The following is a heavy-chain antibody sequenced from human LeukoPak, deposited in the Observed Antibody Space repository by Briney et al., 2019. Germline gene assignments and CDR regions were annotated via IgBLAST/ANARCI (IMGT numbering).Heavy chain of an antibody. Sequence: PSETLSLTCTVSGGSISSSSYYWGWIRQPPGKGLEWIGSIYYSGSTYYNPSLKSRVTISVDTSKNQFSLKLSSVTAADTAVYYCTRGASTVVVVVAARNFDYWGQGTLVTVSS. D-gene: IGHD2-15*01. CDR1: GGSISSSSYY. CDR2: IYYSGST. J-gene: IGHJ4*02. V-gene: IGHV4-39*07. CDR3: TRGASTVVVVVAARNFDY.